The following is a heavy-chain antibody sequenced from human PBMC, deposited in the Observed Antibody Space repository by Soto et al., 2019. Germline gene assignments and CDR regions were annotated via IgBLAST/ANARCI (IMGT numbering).Heavy chain of an antibody. Sequence: QVQLVESGGGVVQPGRSLRLSCAASGFSFSSYGMHWVRQAPGKGLEWVAVISYDGSNKYYADSVKGRFTISRDNSKNTLYLQMNSLRAEDTAVYYCAKENGPKQQPLDYWGQGTLVTVSS. V-gene: IGHV3-30*18. CDR1: GFSFSSYG. J-gene: IGHJ4*02. D-gene: IGHD6-13*01. CDR3: AKENGPKQQPLDY. CDR2: ISYDGSNK.